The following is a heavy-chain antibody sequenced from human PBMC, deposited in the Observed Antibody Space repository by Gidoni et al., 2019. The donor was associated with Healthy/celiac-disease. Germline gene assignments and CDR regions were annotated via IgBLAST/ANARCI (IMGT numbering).Heavy chain of an antibody. J-gene: IGHJ6*03. V-gene: IGHV4-59*08. CDR3: ARQYYDFWSGNDGYYMDV. Sequence: QVQLQESGPGLVKPSETLSLTCTVSGGSISSYYWSWIRQPPGKGLAWIGYIYYSGSTNYNPSLKSRVTISVDTSKNQFSLKLSSVTAADTAVYYCARQYYDFWSGNDGYYMDVWGKGTTVTVSS. CDR2: IYYSGST. D-gene: IGHD3-3*01. CDR1: GGSISSYY.